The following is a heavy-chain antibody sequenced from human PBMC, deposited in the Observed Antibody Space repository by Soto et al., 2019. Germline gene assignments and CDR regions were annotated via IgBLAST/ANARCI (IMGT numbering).Heavy chain of an antibody. V-gene: IGHV5-51*01. Sequence: SGESLKISCKGSGYSFTTYWIAWVRQMPGKGLEWMGIIYPGDSDTRYSPSFQGQVTISADKSITTAYVQWSSLKASDTAMYYCARTTHSGSYYEAFDIWGQGTMVTVSS. CDR1: GYSFTTYW. CDR3: ARTTHSGSYYEAFDI. D-gene: IGHD3-10*01. CDR2: IYPGDSDT. J-gene: IGHJ3*02.